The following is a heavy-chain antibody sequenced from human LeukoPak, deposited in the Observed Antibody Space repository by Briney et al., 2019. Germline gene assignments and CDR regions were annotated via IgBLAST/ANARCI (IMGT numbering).Heavy chain of an antibody. CDR1: GGSFSGYY. CDR3: ARGNVPAASPIRNWFDP. Sequence: SETLSLTCAVYGGSFSGYYWSWIRQPPGKGLEWIGEINHSGSTNYNPSLKSRVTISVDTSKNQFSLKLSSVTAADTAVYYCARGNVPAASPIRNWFDPWGQGTLVTVSS. J-gene: IGHJ5*02. CDR2: INHSGST. D-gene: IGHD2-2*01. V-gene: IGHV4-34*01.